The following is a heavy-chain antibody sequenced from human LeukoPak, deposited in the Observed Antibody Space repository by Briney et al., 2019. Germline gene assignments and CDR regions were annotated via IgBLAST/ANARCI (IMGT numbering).Heavy chain of an antibody. Sequence: GGSLRLSCAASGFTFSDYYMSWIRQAPGKGLEWVSYISSSGGTIYYADSVKGRFTISRDNAKNSLYLQMNSLRAEDTAVYYCARNKEAASIDYWGQGTLVTVSS. CDR2: ISSSGGTI. CDR1: GFTFSDYY. CDR3: ARNKEAASIDY. V-gene: IGHV3-11*04. D-gene: IGHD2-2*01. J-gene: IGHJ4*02.